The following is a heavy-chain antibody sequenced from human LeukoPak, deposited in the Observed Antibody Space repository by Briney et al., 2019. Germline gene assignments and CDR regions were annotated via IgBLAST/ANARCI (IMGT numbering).Heavy chain of an antibody. CDR3: AKGSRIVVVVAADY. V-gene: IGHV3-30*18. CDR2: ISYDGSNK. CDR1: GVTFSSYG. Sequence: GGSPRLSCAAPGVTFSSYGMYRGRQAPGEGLGWVAVISYDGSNKYYADSVKGRFTLSRDNSKNTLYLQMNSLRAEDTAVYYCAKGSRIVVVVAADYWGQGTLVTVSS. J-gene: IGHJ4*02. D-gene: IGHD2-15*01.